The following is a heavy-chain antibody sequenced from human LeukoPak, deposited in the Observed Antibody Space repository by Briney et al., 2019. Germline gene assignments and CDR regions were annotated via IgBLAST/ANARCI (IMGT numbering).Heavy chain of an antibody. CDR2: ISGSGGST. J-gene: IGHJ3*02. CDR3: AKDRLRSSWDLGGDAFDI. V-gene: IGHV3-23*01. CDR1: GFTFSSYA. Sequence: GGYLRLSCAASGFTFSSYAMSWVRQAPGKGLEWVSAISGSGGSTYYADSVKGRFTISRDNSKNTLYLQMNSLRAEDTAVYYCAKDRLRSSWDLGGDAFDIWGQGTMVTVSS. D-gene: IGHD6-13*01.